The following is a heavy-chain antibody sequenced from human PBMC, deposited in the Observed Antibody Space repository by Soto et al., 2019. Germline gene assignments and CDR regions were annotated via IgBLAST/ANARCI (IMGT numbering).Heavy chain of an antibody. J-gene: IGHJ6*01. Sequence: PSETLSLTCTVSGGSISSGSYYWGWIRQPPGKGLEWIGSIYYSGSTYYNPSLKSRVTISVDTSKNQFSLKLSSVTAADTAVYYCARPIRPGHYYYYGLDVWGQGTTVTVSS. CDR1: GGSISSGSYY. V-gene: IGHV4-39*01. D-gene: IGHD3-10*01. CDR3: ARPIRPGHYYYYGLDV. CDR2: IYYSGST.